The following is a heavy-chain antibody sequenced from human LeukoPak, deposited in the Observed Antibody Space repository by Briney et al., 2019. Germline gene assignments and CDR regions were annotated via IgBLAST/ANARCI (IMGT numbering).Heavy chain of an antibody. J-gene: IGHJ4*02. V-gene: IGHV4-61*08. CDR3: ARVYGSGSLYYFDY. CDR2: IYYSGST. Sequence: SETLSLTCAVSGGSISSGGYYWSWIRQPPGKGLEWIGYIYYSGSTNYNPSLKSRVTISVDTSKNQFSLKLSSVTAADTAVYYCARVYGSGSLYYFDYWGQGTLVTVSS. D-gene: IGHD3-10*01. CDR1: GGSISSGGYY.